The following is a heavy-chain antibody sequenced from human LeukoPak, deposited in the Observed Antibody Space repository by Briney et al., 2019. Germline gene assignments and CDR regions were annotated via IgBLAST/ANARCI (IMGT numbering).Heavy chain of an antibody. D-gene: IGHD3-10*01. J-gene: IGHJ3*02. Sequence: SETLSLTCTVSGGSISSSSYYWGWIRQPPGKGLEWIGSIYYSGSTYYNPSLKSRVTISVDTSKNQFSLKLSSVTAADTAVYYCATRTTYYGSGSYGVDAFDIWGQGTMVTVSS. CDR3: ATRTTYYGSGSYGVDAFDI. CDR1: GGSISSSSYY. CDR2: IYYSGST. V-gene: IGHV4-39*07.